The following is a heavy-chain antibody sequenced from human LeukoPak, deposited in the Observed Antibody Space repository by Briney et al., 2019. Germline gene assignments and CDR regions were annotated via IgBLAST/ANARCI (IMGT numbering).Heavy chain of an antibody. CDR1: GFTFDDYG. J-gene: IGHJ3*02. V-gene: IGHV3-23*01. D-gene: IGHD2-8*01. CDR2: ISGSGGST. CDR3: AKSDTKRGNAFDI. Sequence: PGGSLRLSCAASGFTFDDYGMSWVRQAPGKGLEWVSAISGSGGSTYYADSVKGRFTISRDNSKNTLYLQMNSLRAEDTAVYYCAKSDTKRGNAFDIWGQGTMVTVSS.